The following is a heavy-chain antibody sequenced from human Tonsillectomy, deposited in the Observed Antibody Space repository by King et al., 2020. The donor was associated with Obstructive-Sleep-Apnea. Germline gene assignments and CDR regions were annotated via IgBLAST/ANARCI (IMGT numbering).Heavy chain of an antibody. V-gene: IGHV1-69*01. CDR1: GGIFRSYG. CDR3: ARDRVASPDFYDSSDSYRNLQF. D-gene: IGHD3-22*01. J-gene: IGHJ1*01. Sequence: AQLVQSASEVRKPGSSVKVSCKASGGIFRSYGISWVRQAPGQGLEWMGGIIPAFGSALYSQKFHGRVTITADESTSTAYMDRRSLRDEDTAVYYCARDRVASPDFYDSSDSYRNLQFWGQGTLVIVSS. CDR2: IIPAFGSA.